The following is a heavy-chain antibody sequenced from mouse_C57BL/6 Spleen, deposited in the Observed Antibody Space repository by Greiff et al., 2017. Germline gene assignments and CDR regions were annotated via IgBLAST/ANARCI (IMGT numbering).Heavy chain of an antibody. Sequence: VHVKQSGPELVKPGASVKISCKASGYSFTGYYMNWVKQSPEKSLEWIGEINPSTGGTTYNQKFKAKATLTVDKSSSTAYMQLKSLTSEDSAVYYCAGTFDYWGQGTTLTVSS. J-gene: IGHJ2*01. CDR3: AGTFDY. V-gene: IGHV1-42*01. CDR1: GYSFTGYY. CDR2: INPSTGGT. D-gene: IGHD4-1*01.